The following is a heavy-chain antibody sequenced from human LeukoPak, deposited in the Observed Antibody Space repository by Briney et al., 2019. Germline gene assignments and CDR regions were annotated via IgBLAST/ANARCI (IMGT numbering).Heavy chain of an antibody. CDR3: ARNLPDYISSAWYNWFDP. D-gene: IGHD3-3*02. CDR2: INAGNGNT. V-gene: IGHV1-3*01. CDR1: GYTFTSYA. J-gene: IGHJ5*02. Sequence: ASVKVSCKASGYTFTSYAMHWVRQAPGQRLEWMGWINAGNGNTKYSQKFQGRVTITRDTSASTAYMELSSLRSEDTAVYYCARNLPDYISSAWYNWFDPWGQGTLVTVSP.